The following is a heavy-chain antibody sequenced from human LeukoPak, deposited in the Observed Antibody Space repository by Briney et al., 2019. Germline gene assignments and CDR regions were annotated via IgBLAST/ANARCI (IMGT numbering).Heavy chain of an antibody. D-gene: IGHD3-22*01. V-gene: IGHV3-30*01. J-gene: IGHJ4*02. CDR3: ARDHYYDSSGYSPAFDY. CDR1: GFTFSNYA. Sequence: GGSLRLSCAASGFTFSNYAMHWVRQAPGKGLEWVAVISYDGSNKYYADSVKGRFTISRDNSKNTLYLQMNSLRAEDTAVYYCARDHYYDSSGYSPAFDYWGQGTLVTVSS. CDR2: ISYDGSNK.